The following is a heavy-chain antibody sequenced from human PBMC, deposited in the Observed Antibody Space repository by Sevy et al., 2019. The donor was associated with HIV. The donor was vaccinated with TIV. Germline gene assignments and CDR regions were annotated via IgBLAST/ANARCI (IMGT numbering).Heavy chain of an antibody. D-gene: IGHD2-2*01. Sequence: GGSLRLSCAASGFTFRNYAMSWVAQAPGKGLEWVSAIMGSGDATYYANSVKARLPISRDNSGTTLYLQMNSLRAEDTAVYSCAKSDAFCSGTSCYFDYWGQGTLVTVSS. J-gene: IGHJ4*02. CDR1: GFTFRNYA. CDR2: IMGSGDAT. V-gene: IGHV3-23*01. CDR3: AKSDAFCSGTSCYFDY.